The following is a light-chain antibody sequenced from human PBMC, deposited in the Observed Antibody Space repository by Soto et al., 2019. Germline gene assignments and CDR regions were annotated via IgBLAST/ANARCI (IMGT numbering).Light chain of an antibody. CDR3: QHYNNWPFT. CDR1: QGVRSSY. CDR2: DAS. V-gene: IGKV3-20*01. J-gene: IGKJ2*01. Sequence: EIVLTQSPGTLSLSPGERATVSCRASQGVRSSYVAWYQQKPGQAPRLLIYDASSRATGTPDRFSGSGSGTDFTLTISRLEPEDFAVYYCQHYNNWPFTFGQGTKVDIK.